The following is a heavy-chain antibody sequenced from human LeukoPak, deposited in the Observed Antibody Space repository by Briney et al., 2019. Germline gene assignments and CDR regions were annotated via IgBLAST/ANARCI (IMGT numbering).Heavy chain of an antibody. CDR2: ISGRGGRT. D-gene: IGHD3-10*01. CDR3: AKVHYCSGSYLGFGAGTSFDY. J-gene: IGHJ4*02. Sequence: GRRLRLSCAVSGFTFSIYGMRWVRQARGKGLEWVSAISGRGGRTYYADSVKGRFTTSRDNSKNTLYLQMNSLRAEDTAVYYCAKVHYCSGSYLGFGAGTSFDYWGQGTLVTVSS. V-gene: IGHV3-23*01. CDR1: GFTFSIYG.